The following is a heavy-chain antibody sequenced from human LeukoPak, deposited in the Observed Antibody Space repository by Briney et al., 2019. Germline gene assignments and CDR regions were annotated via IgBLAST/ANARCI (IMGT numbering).Heavy chain of an antibody. J-gene: IGHJ4*02. Sequence: GGSLRLSCAASGFIFNTYWMTWVRQTPGKGLEWVASIERDGSEKYYVDSVKGRFTISRDNADNSLFLQMNNLRAEDTAVYYCAKDRYCSSTSCYLSDYWGQGTLVTVSS. CDR2: IERDGSEK. CDR3: AKDRYCSSTSCYLSDY. D-gene: IGHD2-2*01. V-gene: IGHV3-7*03. CDR1: GFIFNTYW.